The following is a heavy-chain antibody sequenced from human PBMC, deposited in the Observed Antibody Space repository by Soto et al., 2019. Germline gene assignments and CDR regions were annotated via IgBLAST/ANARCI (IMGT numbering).Heavy chain of an antibody. D-gene: IGHD2-2*01. J-gene: IGHJ4*02. Sequence: XETLSIRCTVSDASVSSYYWSWMRQPPGMGLEWIGYIYYSGTTNYNPSLKSRVSISIDTSKNHFSLKLSSMTAADTAVYYCARGHNPYCSSTSCYPHYFDYWGQGALVTVSS. CDR1: DASVSSYY. V-gene: IGHV4-59*02. CDR3: ARGHNPYCSSTSCYPHYFDY. CDR2: IYYSGTT.